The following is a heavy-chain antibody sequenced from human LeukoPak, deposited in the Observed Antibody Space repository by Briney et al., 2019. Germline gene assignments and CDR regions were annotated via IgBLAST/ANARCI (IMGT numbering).Heavy chain of an antibody. D-gene: IGHD3-16*01. CDR3: AKARGSKIVTHLDI. CDR1: GFTFSNYA. Sequence: PGGSLRLSCAASGFTFSNYAMSWVRQAPGKGLEWVSVISGSDGTTYYADSVKGRFTISRDNSKNTLYLQMNSLRAEDTAIYYCAKARGSKIVTHLDIWGQGTVVTVSS. J-gene: IGHJ3*02. V-gene: IGHV3-23*01. CDR2: ISGSDGTT.